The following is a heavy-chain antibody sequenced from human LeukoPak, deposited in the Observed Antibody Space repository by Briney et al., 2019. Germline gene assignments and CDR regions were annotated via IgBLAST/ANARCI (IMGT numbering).Heavy chain of an antibody. Sequence: PSETLSLTCTVSGGSISSYYWSWIRQPPGKGLEWNGYIYYSGSTNYNPSLKSRVTISVDTSKNQFSLKLSSVTAADTAVYYCASPSSGYSIDYWGQGTLVTVSS. CDR3: ASPSSGYSIDY. V-gene: IGHV4-59*08. CDR2: IYYSGST. J-gene: IGHJ4*02. D-gene: IGHD3-22*01. CDR1: GGSISSYY.